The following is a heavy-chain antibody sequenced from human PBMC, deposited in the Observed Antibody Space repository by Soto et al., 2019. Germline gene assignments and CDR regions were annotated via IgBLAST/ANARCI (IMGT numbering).Heavy chain of an antibody. CDR1: GASISSYY. D-gene: IGHD3-3*01. V-gene: IGHV4-59*01. CDR2: IYYSGST. J-gene: IGHJ6*03. Sequence: SETLSLTCTVSGASISSYYWSWIRQPPGKGLEWIGYIYYSGSTNYNPSLKSRGTISIDTSKNQFSLKLSSVTAADAAVYYCAKTYYDFWSEEYYYYMDVWGKGTTVTVSS. CDR3: AKTYYDFWSEEYYYYMDV.